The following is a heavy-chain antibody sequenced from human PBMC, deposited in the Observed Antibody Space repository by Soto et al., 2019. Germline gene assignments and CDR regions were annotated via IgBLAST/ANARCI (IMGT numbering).Heavy chain of an antibody. J-gene: IGHJ3*02. CDR1: GFTFSSYG. Sequence: HPGGSLRLSCAASGFTFSSYGMHWVRQAPGKGLEWVAVISYDGSNKYYADSVKGRFTISRDNSKNTLYLQMNSLRAEDTAVYYCAKDRRNMITFGGVILPDAFDIWGQGTMVTVSS. D-gene: IGHD3-16*01. CDR2: ISYDGSNK. CDR3: AKDRRNMITFGGVILPDAFDI. V-gene: IGHV3-30*18.